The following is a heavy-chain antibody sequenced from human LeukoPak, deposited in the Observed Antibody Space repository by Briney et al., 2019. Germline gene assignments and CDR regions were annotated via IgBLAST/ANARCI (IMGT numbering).Heavy chain of an antibody. J-gene: IGHJ4*02. CDR1: GGSFSGYY. D-gene: IGHD6-19*01. CDR3: AREPGWYPYYFDY. CDR2: INHSGST. V-gene: IGHV4-34*01. Sequence: SETLSLTCAVYGGSFSGYYWSWIRQPPGKGLEWIGEINHSGSTNYNPSLKSRATISVDTSKNQFSLKLSSVTAADTAVYYCAREPGWYPYYFDYWGQGTLVTVSS.